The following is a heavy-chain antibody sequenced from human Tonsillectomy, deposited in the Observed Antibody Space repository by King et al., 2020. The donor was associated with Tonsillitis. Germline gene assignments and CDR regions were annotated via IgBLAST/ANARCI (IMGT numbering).Heavy chain of an antibody. CDR3: AKEAQRVFDY. J-gene: IGHJ4*02. Sequence: VQLVESGGGVVQPGRSLRLSCAASGFTFSSYGTHWVRQAPGKGLEWVAGISYDGSNKYYADSVKGRFTISRDNSKNTLYLQMNSLRAEDTAVYYCAKEAQRVFDYWGQGTLVPVSS. CDR2: ISYDGSNK. V-gene: IGHV3-30*18. CDR1: GFTFSSYG.